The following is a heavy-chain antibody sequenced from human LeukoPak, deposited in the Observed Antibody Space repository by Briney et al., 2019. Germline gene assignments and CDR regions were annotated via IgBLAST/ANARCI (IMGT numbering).Heavy chain of an antibody. D-gene: IGHD2-2*01. CDR1: GYTFTSYG. J-gene: IGHJ6*02. CDR2: ISAYNGNT. V-gene: IGHV1-18*01. Sequence: GASVKVSCKASGYTFTSYGISWVRQAPGQGLEWMGWISAYNGNTNYAQKLQGRVTMTTDTSTSTAYMELRSLRSDDTAVYYCARDIVVVPAAEGSSYYYYGMDVWAKGPRSPSP. CDR3: ARDIVVVPAAEGSSYYYYGMDV.